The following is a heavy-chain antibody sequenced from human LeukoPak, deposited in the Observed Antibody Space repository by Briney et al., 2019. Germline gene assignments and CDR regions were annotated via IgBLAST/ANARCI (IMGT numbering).Heavy chain of an antibody. J-gene: IGHJ4*02. V-gene: IGHV4-38-2*01. Sequence: PSETLSLTCAVSGYSISSGYYWGWIRQPPAKGLEWIGSIFFSGSAYYNPSLTSRVTISLDTSKNQFSLKLRSVTAADTAVYYCASSSWSGSYFDYWGQGTLVTVSS. D-gene: IGHD6-13*01. CDR3: ASSSWSGSYFDY. CDR2: IFFSGSA. CDR1: GYSISSGYY.